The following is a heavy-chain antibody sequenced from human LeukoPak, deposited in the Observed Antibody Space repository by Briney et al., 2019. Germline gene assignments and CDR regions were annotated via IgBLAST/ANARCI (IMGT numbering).Heavy chain of an antibody. CDR1: GGSFSDYY. Sequence: PSETLSLICAVYGGSFSDYYWSWIRQPPGKGLEWIGEIDHGGSTNYNPSLKSRVTISVDTSKKQFSLKLTSVTAADTAVYYCARRGLYDYVWGSRSYYFDYWGQGTLVTVSS. V-gene: IGHV4-34*01. J-gene: IGHJ4*02. CDR2: IDHGGST. D-gene: IGHD3-16*01. CDR3: ARRGLYDYVWGSRSYYFDY.